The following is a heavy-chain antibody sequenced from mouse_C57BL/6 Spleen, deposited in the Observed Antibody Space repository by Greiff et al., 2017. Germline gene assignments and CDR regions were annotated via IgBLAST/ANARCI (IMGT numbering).Heavy chain of an antibody. D-gene: IGHD1-1*01. CDR2: IYPGDGDT. Sequence: QVQLQQSGAELVKPGASVKISCKASGYAFSSYWMNWVKQRPGKGLEWIGQIYPGDGDTNYNEKFKGKATLTADKSSSTAYMQLSSLTSADSAVYFCARGCYGSSYGYFGVWGTGTTVTVSS. J-gene: IGHJ1*03. CDR3: ARGCYGSSYGYFGV. V-gene: IGHV1-80*01. CDR1: GYAFSSYW.